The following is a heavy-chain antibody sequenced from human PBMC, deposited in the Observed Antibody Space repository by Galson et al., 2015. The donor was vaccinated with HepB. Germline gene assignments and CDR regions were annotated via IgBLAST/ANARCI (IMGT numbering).Heavy chain of an antibody. Sequence: SLRLSCAASGFTFSDYYMSWIRQAPGKGLEWVSYISISSNNIYYADSVKGRFTISRDNAKNSLYLHMNSLRAEDTAVYYCARDSSTWSRGWFDPWGQGTLVTVSS. D-gene: IGHD6-13*01. CDR2: ISISSNNI. CDR3: ARDSSTWSRGWFDP. J-gene: IGHJ5*02. V-gene: IGHV3-11*01. CDR1: GFTFSDYY.